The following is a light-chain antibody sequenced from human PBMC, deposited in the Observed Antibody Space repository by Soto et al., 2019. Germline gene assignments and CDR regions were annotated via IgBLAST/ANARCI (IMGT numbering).Light chain of an antibody. CDR1: QSVGSN. CDR2: GAS. CDR3: QQYNNWPPDRT. V-gene: IGKV3-15*01. Sequence: EIVMTQSPATLPVSPGERATLSCRASQSVGSNLAWYQQKPGQAPRLIIYGASTRATGIPARFSGSGSGTEFTLTISSLQSEDFAIYFCQQYNNWPPDRTFGQGTKVEIK. J-gene: IGKJ1*01.